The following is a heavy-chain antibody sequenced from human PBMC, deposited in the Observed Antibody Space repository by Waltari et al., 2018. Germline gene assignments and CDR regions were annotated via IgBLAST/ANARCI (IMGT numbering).Heavy chain of an antibody. Sequence: QVQLVQSGAEVKKPGSSVKVSCKASGGTFSSYAISWVRQAPGQGLEWMGGMGGTIIDWGTAVTTEMCGGRGRMPREETQGTAYCGGRSWRTRSRAVDNLAGRGGGSYFGLYNWFDPWGQGTLVTVSS. V-gene: IGHV1-69*05. J-gene: IGHJ5*02. CDR1: GGTFSSYA. D-gene: IGHD1-26*01. CDR2: MGGTIIDWGTA. CDR3: AGRGGGSYFGLYNWFDP.